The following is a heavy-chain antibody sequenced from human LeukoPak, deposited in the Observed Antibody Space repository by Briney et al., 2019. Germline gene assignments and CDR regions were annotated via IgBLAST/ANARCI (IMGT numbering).Heavy chain of an antibody. D-gene: IGHD5-18*01. CDR2: ISYDGSNK. Sequence: GRSLRLSCAASGFTFSSYGMHWVRQAPGKGLEWVAVISYDGSNKYYADSVKGRFSISRDNSKNTLYLQMNSLRAEDTAVYYCAKDGGVFSYGPWGYFDYWGQGTLVTVSS. CDR3: AKDGGVFSYGPWGYFDY. V-gene: IGHV3-30*18. CDR1: GFTFSSYG. J-gene: IGHJ4*02.